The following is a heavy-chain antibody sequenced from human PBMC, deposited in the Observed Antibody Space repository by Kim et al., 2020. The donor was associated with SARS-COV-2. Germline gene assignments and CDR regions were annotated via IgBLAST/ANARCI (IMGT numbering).Heavy chain of an antibody. CDR2: IYYSGST. J-gene: IGHJ2*01. CDR1: GYSISSSNW. Sequence: SETLSLTCAVSGYSISSSNWWGWIRQPPGKGLEWIGYIYYSGSTYYNPSLKSRVTMSVDTSKNQFSLKLSSVTAVDTAVYYCARIGTSGSYYPDGWYFDLWGRGTLVTVSS. V-gene: IGHV4-28*01. D-gene: IGHD1-26*01. CDR3: ARIGTSGSYYPDGWYFDL.